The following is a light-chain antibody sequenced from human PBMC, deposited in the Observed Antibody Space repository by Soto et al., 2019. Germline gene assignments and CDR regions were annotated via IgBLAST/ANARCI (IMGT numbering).Light chain of an antibody. Sequence: DIQMTQSPSSLSASVGDRVTITCRASQSISNYLNWYQQKPGKAPKLLIYAASSLQSGVPSRFSGSGSGTGFTLTISSLQPEDFATYYCQQSYNTPYTFGQGTKLQIK. CDR2: AAS. CDR3: QQSYNTPYT. J-gene: IGKJ2*01. V-gene: IGKV1-39*01. CDR1: QSISNY.